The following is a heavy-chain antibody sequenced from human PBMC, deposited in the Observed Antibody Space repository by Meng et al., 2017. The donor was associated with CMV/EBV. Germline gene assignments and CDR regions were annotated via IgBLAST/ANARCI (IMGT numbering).Heavy chain of an antibody. J-gene: IGHJ1*01. Sequence: GESLKISCAASGFTFSSYWMSWVRQAPGKGLEWVANIKQDGSEKYYVDSVKGRFTISRDNAKNSLYLQMNSLRAEDTAVYYCARDRQWLRFLGAEYFQHWGQGTLVTVSS. CDR2: IKQDGSEK. CDR3: ARDRQWLRFLGAEYFQH. CDR1: GFTFSSYW. D-gene: IGHD5-12*01. V-gene: IGHV3-7*01.